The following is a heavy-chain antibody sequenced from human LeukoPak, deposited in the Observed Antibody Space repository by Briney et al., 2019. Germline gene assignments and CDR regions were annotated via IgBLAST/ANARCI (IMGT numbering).Heavy chain of an antibody. J-gene: IGHJ6*02. D-gene: IGHD3-3*01. CDR2: ISTDTGNP. Sequence: ASVKVSCKASGYTFTNYAMNWVRQAPGQGLEWMGWISTDTGNPTYAQGFTGRFVFSLDTSVSTAYLQISSLEAEDTAVYYCARDLVNYDSWSTYRPDGMDVWGRGTTVTVSS. CDR3: ARDLVNYDSWSTYRPDGMDV. CDR1: GYTFTNYA. V-gene: IGHV7-4-1*02.